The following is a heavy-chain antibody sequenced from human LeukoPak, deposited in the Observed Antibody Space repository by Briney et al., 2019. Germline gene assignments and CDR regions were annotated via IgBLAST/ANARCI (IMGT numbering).Heavy chain of an antibody. V-gene: IGHV4-34*01. CDR3: AREHYYDSSGYHDAFDI. Sequence: SETLSPTCAVYGGSFSGYYWSWIRQPPGKGLEWIGEINHSGSTNYNPSLKSRVTISVDTSKNQFSLKLSSVTAADTAVYYCAREHYYDSSGYHDAFDIWGQGTMVTVSS. CDR2: INHSGST. D-gene: IGHD3-22*01. J-gene: IGHJ3*02. CDR1: GGSFSGYY.